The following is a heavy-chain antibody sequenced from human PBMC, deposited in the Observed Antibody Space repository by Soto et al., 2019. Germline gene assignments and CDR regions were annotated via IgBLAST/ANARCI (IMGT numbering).Heavy chain of an antibody. CDR1: GGSFSGYY. CDR3: ARFGIWDFWSGSTHRSVYYYGMDV. Sequence: SETLSLTCAVYGGSFSGYYWSWIRQPPGKGLEWIGEINHSGSTNYNPSLKSRVTISVDTSKNQFSLKLSSVTAADTAVYYCARFGIWDFWSGSTHRSVYYYGMDVWGQGTTVTVSS. CDR2: INHSGST. D-gene: IGHD3-3*01. V-gene: IGHV4-34*01. J-gene: IGHJ6*02.